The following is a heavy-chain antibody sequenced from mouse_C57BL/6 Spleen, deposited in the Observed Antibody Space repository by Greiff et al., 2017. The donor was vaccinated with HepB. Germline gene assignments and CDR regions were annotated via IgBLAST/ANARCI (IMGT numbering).Heavy chain of an antibody. D-gene: IGHD1-1*01. J-gene: IGHJ1*03. Sequence: VQLQQPGAELVRPGSSVKLSCKASGYTFTSYWMHWVKQRPIQGLEWIGNIDPSDSETHYNQKFKDKATLTVDKSSSTAYMQLSSLTSEDSAVYYCARVHYYGSSYWYFDVCGTGTTVTVSS. CDR1: GYTFTSYW. CDR3: ARVHYYGSSYWYFDV. V-gene: IGHV1-52*01. CDR2: IDPSDSET.